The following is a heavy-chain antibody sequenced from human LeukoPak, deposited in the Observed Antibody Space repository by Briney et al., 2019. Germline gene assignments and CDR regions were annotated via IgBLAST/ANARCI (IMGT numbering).Heavy chain of an antibody. V-gene: IGHV3-9*01. Sequence: GGSLRLYCAASGFMFDDYAMHWVRQAPGKGLEWVSGISWNSGRRGYADSVKGRFTISRDNAKNSLYLQMNSLRAEDTALYYCAKWTSYYYDSSGYFDYWGQGTLVTVSS. CDR1: GFMFDDYA. D-gene: IGHD3-22*01. CDR3: AKWTSYYYDSSGYFDY. J-gene: IGHJ4*02. CDR2: ISWNSGRR.